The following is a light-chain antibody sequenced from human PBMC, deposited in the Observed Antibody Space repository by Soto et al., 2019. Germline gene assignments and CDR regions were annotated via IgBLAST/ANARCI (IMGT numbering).Light chain of an antibody. V-gene: IGKV3-15*01. Sequence: EILMTQSPATLSVSPGERATLSCRASQSVSSNLAWYQQKPGQAPRLLIHGASTRATGIPARFSGSGSGTEFTLTISNLQSEDFAVYYCQQYNNWPPWTFGQGTKVEIK. CDR3: QQYNNWPPWT. CDR1: QSVSSN. CDR2: GAS. J-gene: IGKJ1*01.